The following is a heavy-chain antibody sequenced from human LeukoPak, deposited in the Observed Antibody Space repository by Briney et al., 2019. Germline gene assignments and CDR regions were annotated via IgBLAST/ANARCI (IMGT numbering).Heavy chain of an antibody. CDR1: GGTFSSYA. V-gene: IGHV1-69*05. D-gene: IGHD3-22*01. CDR3: ARDVKLYYYDSSGYYNDAFDI. CDR2: IIPIFGTA. J-gene: IGHJ3*02. Sequence: ASVKVSCKASGGTFSSYAISWVRQAPGQGLEWMGGIIPIFGTANYAQKFQGRVTITTDESTSTAYMELSRLRSDDTAVYYCARDVKLYYYDSSGYYNDAFDIWGQGTMVTVSS.